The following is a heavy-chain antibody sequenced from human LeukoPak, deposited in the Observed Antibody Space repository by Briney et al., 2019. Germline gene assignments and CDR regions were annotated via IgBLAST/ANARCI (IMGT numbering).Heavy chain of an antibody. CDR1: GGFFSGYY. J-gene: IGHJ4*02. CDR3: ARTTLGILNDLDY. V-gene: IGHV4-34*01. D-gene: IGHD2/OR15-2a*01. Sequence: PSETLSLTCAVYGGFFSGYYWSWIRQPPGKGLEWIGEINHSGSTNYNPSLKSRVTISVDTSKNQFSLKLSSVTAADTAVYYCARTTLGILNDLDYWGQGTLVTVSS. CDR2: INHSGST.